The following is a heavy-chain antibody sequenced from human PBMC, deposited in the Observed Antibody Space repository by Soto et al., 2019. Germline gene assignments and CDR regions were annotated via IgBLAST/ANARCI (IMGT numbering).Heavy chain of an antibody. V-gene: IGHV2-5*02. CDR3: AHNLVSGTSWFDP. Sequence: QITLKESGPPLVKPTQTLTLTCTFSGFSLTTSGVGVTWIRQPPGKALEWLGIIYWDDDKRHSPSLKSSLPXTXDXXKNQVVLTMTNMDPVDTGTYYCAHNLVSGTSWFDPWGQGTLVTVSS. D-gene: IGHD6-19*01. J-gene: IGHJ5*02. CDR2: IYWDDDK. CDR1: GFSLTTSGVG.